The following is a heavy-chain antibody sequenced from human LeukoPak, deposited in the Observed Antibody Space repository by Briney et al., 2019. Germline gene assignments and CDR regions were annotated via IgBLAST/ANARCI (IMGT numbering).Heavy chain of an antibody. V-gene: IGHV3-9*01. CDR1: GFTFDDYA. D-gene: IGHD3-9*01. J-gene: IGHJ4*02. Sequence: GGSLRLSCAASGFTFDDYATHWVRQAPGKGLEWVSGISWNSGSIGYADSVKGRFTISRDNAKNSLYLQMNSLRAEDTALYYCAKDGAYDILTGYPDYWGQGTLVTVSS. CDR3: AKDGAYDILTGYPDY. CDR2: ISWNSGSI.